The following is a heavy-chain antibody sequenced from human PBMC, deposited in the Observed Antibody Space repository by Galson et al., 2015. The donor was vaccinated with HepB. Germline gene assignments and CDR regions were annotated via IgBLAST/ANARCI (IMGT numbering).Heavy chain of an antibody. Sequence: SLRLSCAASRFTFSNYAMTWVRQAPGKGLEWVSSISATGDSTYYAASLKGRFIISRDNSKNTVYLQMNSLRVEDTAVYYCVRDDALWSWYFDSWGQGILVTVSS. CDR1: RFTFSNYA. D-gene: IGHD3-10*01. J-gene: IGHJ4*02. CDR3: VRDDALWSWYFDS. CDR2: ISATGDST. V-gene: IGHV3-23*01.